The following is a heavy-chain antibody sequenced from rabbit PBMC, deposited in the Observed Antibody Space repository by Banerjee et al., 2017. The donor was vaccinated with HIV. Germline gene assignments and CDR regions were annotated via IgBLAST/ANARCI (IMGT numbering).Heavy chain of an antibody. J-gene: IGHJ4*01. D-gene: IGHD4-1*01. CDR3: ARDLAGVIGWNFGL. CDR1: GFDLSSYYY. V-gene: IGHV1S45*01. Sequence: QEQLEESGGGLFQPGASLTLTCTASGFDLSSYYYICWVRQAPGKGLEWIGCVYTGSGSTYYATWAKGRFTISKTSWTTVTLQMTSLTAADTATYFCARDLAGVIGWNFGLWGPGTLVTVS. CDR2: VYTGSGST.